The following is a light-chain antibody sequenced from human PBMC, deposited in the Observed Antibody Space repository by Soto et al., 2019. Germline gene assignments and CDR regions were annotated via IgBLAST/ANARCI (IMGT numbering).Light chain of an antibody. J-gene: IGLJ1*01. Sequence: QSVLTQPASVSGSPGQSITISCTGTSSDVGSYNLVSWYQQHPSKAPKLMIYEGSKRPSGVSNRFSGSKSGNTASLTISGLQAEEEADYYCCSYAGSSSYVFGTGTKVNVL. CDR3: CSYAGSSSYV. CDR2: EGS. CDR1: SSDVGSYNL. V-gene: IGLV2-23*01.